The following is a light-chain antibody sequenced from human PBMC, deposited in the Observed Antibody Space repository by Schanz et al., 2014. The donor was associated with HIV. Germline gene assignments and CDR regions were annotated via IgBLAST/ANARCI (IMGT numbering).Light chain of an antibody. CDR1: AFNIGHYS. J-gene: IGLJ3*02. V-gene: IGLV1-51*01. CDR3: GTWDSSLSVWV. CDR2: DNN. Sequence: QSVLTQPPSVSAAPGQRVTISCSGSAFNIGHYSVSWYQQFPGTVPKLLIYDNNERPSDIPDRFSGSKTGTSATLVIIGLQTGDEADYYCGTWDSSLSVWVFGGGTKLTVL.